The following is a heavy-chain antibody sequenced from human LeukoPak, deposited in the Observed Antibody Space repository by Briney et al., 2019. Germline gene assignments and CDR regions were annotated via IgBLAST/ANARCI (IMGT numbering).Heavy chain of an antibody. V-gene: IGHV1-2*02. CDR3: ARDMTGGIWARATSFDH. J-gene: IGHJ4*02. CDR2: INPDSGGS. Sequence: ASVKVSCKTSGYTFSAFYMHWVRQAPGQGPEWVGWINPDSGGSEYGQKFQGRVTFTSDTSSTTIYMEVRSLKSDDTAVYYCARDMTGGIWARATSFDHWGQGTLVTVSS. CDR1: GYTFSAFY. D-gene: IGHD1-14*01.